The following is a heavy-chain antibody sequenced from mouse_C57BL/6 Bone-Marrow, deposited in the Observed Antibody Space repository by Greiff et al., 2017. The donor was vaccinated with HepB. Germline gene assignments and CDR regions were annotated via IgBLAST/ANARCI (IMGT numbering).Heavy chain of an antibody. V-gene: IGHV1-18*01. CDR3: ARWGITTRYFDV. Sequence: EVQLQQSGPELVKPGASVKIPCKASGYTFTDYNMDWVKQSHGKSLEWIGDINPNNGGTIYNQKFKGKATLTVDKSSSTAYMELRSLTSEHTAVYYCARWGITTRYFDVWGTGTTVTVSS. CDR1: GYTFTDYN. D-gene: IGHD1-1*01. J-gene: IGHJ1*03. CDR2: INPNNGGT.